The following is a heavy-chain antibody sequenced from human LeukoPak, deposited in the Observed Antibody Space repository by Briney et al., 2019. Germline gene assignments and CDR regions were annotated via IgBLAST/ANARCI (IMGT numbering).Heavy chain of an antibody. D-gene: IGHD2-8*01. CDR1: GFTFSSYS. Sequence: GSLRLSCAASGFTFSSYSMNWVRQAPGKGLEWVSSISSSSSYIYYADSVKGRFTISRDNAKNSLYLQMNSLRAEDTAVYYCARDGRWAGQVLMVYAYRVPFDYWGQGTLVTVSS. V-gene: IGHV3-21*01. CDR3: ARDGRWAGQVLMVYAYRVPFDY. CDR2: ISSSSSYI. J-gene: IGHJ4*02.